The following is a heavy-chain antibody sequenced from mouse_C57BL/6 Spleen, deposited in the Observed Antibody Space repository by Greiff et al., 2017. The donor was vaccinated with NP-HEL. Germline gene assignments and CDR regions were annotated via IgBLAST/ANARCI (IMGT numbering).Heavy chain of an antibody. J-gene: IGHJ4*01. Sequence: QVQLKESGPGLVQPSQSLSITCTVSGFSLTSYGVHWVRQSPGKGLEWLGVIWSGGSTDYNAAFISRLSISKDNSKSQVFFKMNSLQADDTAIYYCARQAYYYGLYAMDYWGQGTSVTVSS. V-gene: IGHV2-2*01. CDR3: ARQAYYYGLYAMDY. D-gene: IGHD1-1*01. CDR1: GFSLTSYG. CDR2: IWSGGST.